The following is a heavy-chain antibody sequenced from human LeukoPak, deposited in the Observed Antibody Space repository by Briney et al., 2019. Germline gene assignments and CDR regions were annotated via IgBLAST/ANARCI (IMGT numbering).Heavy chain of an antibody. V-gene: IGHV1-69*04. J-gene: IGHJ5*02. Sequence: ASVKLSCKASGGTFSSYAISWVRQAPGQGLKWMGRIIPIFGIANYAQKLQGRVTITADKSTSTAYMELSSLRSEDTAVYYCARAGEDIVVVPEWFDPWGQGTLVTVSS. D-gene: IGHD2-2*01. CDR1: GGTFSSYA. CDR3: ARAGEDIVVVPEWFDP. CDR2: IIPIFGIA.